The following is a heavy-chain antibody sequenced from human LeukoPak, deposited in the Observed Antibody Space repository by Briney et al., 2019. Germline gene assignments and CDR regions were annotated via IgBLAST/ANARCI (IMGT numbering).Heavy chain of an antibody. CDR1: GFTFSDYY. CDR3: ARRPYCSSTSCYGDMWYYYYYMDV. J-gene: IGHJ6*03. V-gene: IGHV3-11*01. CDR2: ISSSGSTI. Sequence: GGSLRLSCAASGFTFSDYYMSWIRQAPGKGLEWVSYISSSGSTIYYADSVKGRFTISRDNAKNSLYLQMNSLRAEDTAVYYCARRPYCSSTSCYGDMWYYYYYMDVWGKGTTVTISS. D-gene: IGHD2-2*01.